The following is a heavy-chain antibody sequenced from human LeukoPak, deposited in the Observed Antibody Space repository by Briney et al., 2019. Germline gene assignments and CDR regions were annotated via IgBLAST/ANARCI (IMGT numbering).Heavy chain of an antibody. D-gene: IGHD4-17*01. CDR3: AKGGASVTRYVDY. J-gene: IGHJ4*02. V-gene: IGHV3-30*04. CDR2: ISSDGRYK. CDR1: GFTFSGYT. Sequence: PGGSLRLSCAASGFTFSGYTMHWVRQAPGKGLEWVAFISSDGRYKSHADSVKGRCTISRDNSKNTLYLQMNSLRPEDTAVYYCAKGGASVTRYVDYWGQGTLVTVSS.